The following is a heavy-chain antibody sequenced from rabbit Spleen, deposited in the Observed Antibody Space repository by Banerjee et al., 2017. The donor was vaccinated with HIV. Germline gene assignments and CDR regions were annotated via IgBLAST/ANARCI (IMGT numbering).Heavy chain of an antibody. CDR1: GFSFSIYC. Sequence: QSLEESGGDLVKPGASLTLTCTASGFSFSIYCICWVRQAPGKGLEWIGCIYTDSGATYYATWAKGRFTVSKASSTTVTLQMTSLTAADTATYFCARDSGTSFSTYGMDLWGPGTLVTVS. D-gene: IGHD8-1*01. J-gene: IGHJ6*01. CDR2: IYTDSGAT. V-gene: IGHV1S40*01. CDR3: ARDSGTSFSTYGMDL.